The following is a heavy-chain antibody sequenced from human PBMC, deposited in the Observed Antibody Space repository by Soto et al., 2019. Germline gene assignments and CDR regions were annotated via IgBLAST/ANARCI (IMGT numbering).Heavy chain of an antibody. CDR3: ARRYRGYGDY. Sequence: PSETLSLTCTVSGGSITSYYWSWIRQPPGKGLEWIGYIYFSGSANYNPSLKSRVTISVDTSKNQFSLKLSSVTAADTAVYYCARRYRGYGDYWGQGTPVTVSS. D-gene: IGHD5-12*01. CDR1: GGSITSYY. CDR2: IYFSGSA. V-gene: IGHV4-59*08. J-gene: IGHJ4*02.